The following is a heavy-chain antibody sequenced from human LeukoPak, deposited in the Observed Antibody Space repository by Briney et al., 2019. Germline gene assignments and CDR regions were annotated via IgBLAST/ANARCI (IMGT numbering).Heavy chain of an antibody. D-gene: IGHD3-22*01. J-gene: IGHJ4*01. CDR3: ARQPIVVLTFDL. CDR1: GGSISSNTYY. CDR2: IYYSGST. V-gene: IGHV4-39*01. Sequence: PSETLSLTCTVSGGSISSNTYYWGWIRQPPGKGLEWIANIYYSGSTYYNPSLKSRVTISVDTSRNQFSLNLSSVTAADTAVYYCARQPIVVLTFDLWGHGTLVTVSS.